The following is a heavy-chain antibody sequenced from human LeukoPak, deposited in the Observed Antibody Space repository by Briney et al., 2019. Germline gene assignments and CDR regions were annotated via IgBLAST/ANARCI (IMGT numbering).Heavy chain of an antibody. CDR2: IKQDGGEK. J-gene: IGHJ4*02. Sequence: GGSLRLSCVASGFTFSNYWMSWARQTPGKGLEWVANIKQDGGEKYYVDSVKGRFTISRDNAKNSLYLQMNSLRAEDTAVYYCARDEGVAGDGNGWYSDYWGQGTLVTVSS. V-gene: IGHV3-7*03. CDR3: ARDEGVAGDGNGWYSDY. D-gene: IGHD6-19*01. CDR1: GFTFSNYW.